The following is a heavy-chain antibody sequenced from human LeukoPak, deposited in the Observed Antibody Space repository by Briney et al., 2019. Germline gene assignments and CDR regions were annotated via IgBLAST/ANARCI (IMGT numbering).Heavy chain of an antibody. J-gene: IGHJ5*02. CDR3: ARYITMVRGGSWFDP. D-gene: IGHD3-10*01. CDR2: INPNSGGT. CDR1: GYTFTDYY. Sequence: ASVKVSCKASGYTFTDYYMHWVRQAPGQGLEWMGWINPNSGGTNYAQKFQGRVTITRDTSITTAYMELNRLRSDDTAVYYCARYITMVRGGSWFDPWGQGTLVTVSS. V-gene: IGHV1-2*02.